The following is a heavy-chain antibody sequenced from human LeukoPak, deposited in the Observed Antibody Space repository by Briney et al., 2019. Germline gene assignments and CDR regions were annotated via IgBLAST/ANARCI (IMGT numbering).Heavy chain of an antibody. CDR2: ISSSSSYI. J-gene: IGHJ4*02. CDR3: AREGRIAARRGFDY. D-gene: IGHD6-6*01. CDR1: GFTFSSYS. Sequence: PGGSLRLSCAASGFTFSSYSMNWVRQAPGKGLEWVSSISSSSSYIYYADSEKGRFTISRDNAKNALYLQMNSLRAEDTAVYYCAREGRIAARRGFDYWGQGTLVTVSS. V-gene: IGHV3-21*01.